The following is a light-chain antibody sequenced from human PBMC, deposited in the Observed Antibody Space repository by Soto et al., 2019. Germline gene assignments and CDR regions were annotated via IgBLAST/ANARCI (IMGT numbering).Light chain of an antibody. J-gene: IGKJ1*01. CDR3: QQRSNWPPWT. V-gene: IGKV3-11*01. CDR2: DAS. Sequence: ETVLTQSPATLSLSPGERATLSCRASQSVSSYLAWYQQKPGQAPRLLIYDASNRATGIPARFSGSGSGTDFTLPISSLEPEDFAVYYCQQRSNWPPWTFGQGTKVEIK. CDR1: QSVSSY.